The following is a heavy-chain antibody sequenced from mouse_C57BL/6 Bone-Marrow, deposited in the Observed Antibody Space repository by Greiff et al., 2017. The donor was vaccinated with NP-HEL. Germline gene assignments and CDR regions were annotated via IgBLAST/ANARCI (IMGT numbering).Heavy chain of an antibody. D-gene: IGHD1-1*01. CDR3: ARLGTTVYWYFDV. Sequence: QVQLQQSGPELVKPGASVKISCKASGYAFSSSWMNWVKQRPGKGLEWIGRIYPGDGDTNYNGKFKGKATLTADKSSSTAYMQLSSLTSEDSAVYFCARLGTTVYWYFDVWGTGTTVTVSS. V-gene: IGHV1-82*01. J-gene: IGHJ1*03. CDR1: GYAFSSSW. CDR2: IYPGDGDT.